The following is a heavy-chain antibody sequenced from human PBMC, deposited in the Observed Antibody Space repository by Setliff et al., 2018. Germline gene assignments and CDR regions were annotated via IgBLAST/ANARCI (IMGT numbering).Heavy chain of an antibody. J-gene: IGHJ4*02. D-gene: IGHD3-10*01. Sequence: SVKVSCKASGGTFNTYGLSWVRQAPEQGLEWMGGIIPIIGEPNYAQKFQGRVTITADESTSTAYMELRSLKSEDTAVYYCAREALQRAGLYFFDIWGQGMLVTVSS. CDR1: GGTFNTYG. CDR3: AREALQRAGLYFFDI. CDR2: IIPIIGEP. V-gene: IGHV1-69*13.